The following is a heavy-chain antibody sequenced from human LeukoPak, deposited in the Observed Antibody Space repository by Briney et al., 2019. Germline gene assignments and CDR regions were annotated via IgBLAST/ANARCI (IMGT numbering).Heavy chain of an antibody. CDR3: ARDRYYYYGSGSYYLFDY. J-gene: IGHJ4*02. CDR2: IYNSGRT. Sequence: SETLSLTCTVSGGSISSGSYYWTWIRQPAGKGLEWIGRIYNSGRTNYNPSLKSRVTMSVDTSKNQFSLKLSSVTAADTAVYYCARDRYYYYGSGSYYLFDYWGQGTLVTVSS. CDR1: GGSISSGSYY. D-gene: IGHD3-10*01. V-gene: IGHV4-61*02.